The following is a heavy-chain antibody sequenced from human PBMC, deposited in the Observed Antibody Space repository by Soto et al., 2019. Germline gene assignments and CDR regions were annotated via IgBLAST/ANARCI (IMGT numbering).Heavy chain of an antibody. D-gene: IGHD2-15*01. J-gene: IGHJ4*02. CDR1: GYSFTSYW. V-gene: IGHV5-10-1*01. CDR2: IDPSDSYT. CDR3: ARHRYGYCSGGSCYGYFDY. Sequence: GESLKISCKGSGYSFTSYWISWVRQMPGKGLEWMGRIDPSDSYTNYSPSFQGHVTISADKSISTAYLQWSSLKASDTAMYCCARHRYGYCSGGSCYGYFDYWGQGTLVTVSS.